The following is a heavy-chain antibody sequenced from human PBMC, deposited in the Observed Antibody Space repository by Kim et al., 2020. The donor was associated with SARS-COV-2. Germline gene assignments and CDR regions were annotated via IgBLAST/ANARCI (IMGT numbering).Heavy chain of an antibody. V-gene: IGHV1-69*04. Sequence: SVKVSCKASGGTFSSYAISWVRQAPGQGLEWMGRIIPILGIANYAQKFQGRVTITADKSTSTAYMELSSLRSEDTAVYYCARDAVTTEWGEDYWGQGTLVTVSS. CDR3: ARDAVTTEWGEDY. J-gene: IGHJ4*02. CDR2: IIPILGIA. D-gene: IGHD4-17*01. CDR1: GGTFSSYA.